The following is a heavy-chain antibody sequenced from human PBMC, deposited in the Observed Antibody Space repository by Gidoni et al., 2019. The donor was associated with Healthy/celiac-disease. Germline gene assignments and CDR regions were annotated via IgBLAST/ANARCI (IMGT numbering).Heavy chain of an antibody. J-gene: IGHJ4*02. Sequence: QVQLVESGGGVVQPGRSLRLSCAASGFTFSSYGMHWVRQAPGKGLEWVAVIWYDGSNKYYADSVKGRFTISRDNSKNTLYLQMNSLRAEDTAVYYCAREGYGDYVVDYWGQGTLVTVSS. CDR3: AREGYGDYVVDY. CDR2: IWYDGSNK. V-gene: IGHV3-33*01. D-gene: IGHD4-17*01. CDR1: GFTFSSYG.